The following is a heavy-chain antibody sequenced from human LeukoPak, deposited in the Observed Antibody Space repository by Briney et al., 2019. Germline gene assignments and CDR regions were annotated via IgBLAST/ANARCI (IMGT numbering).Heavy chain of an antibody. Sequence: ASVKVSCKTSGYTFTRYYMHWVRQAPGQGLESMGTINPSGGRTSYAQNFQGRVTMTRDTPTSTLYMELSSLRSEDTAVYYCARDLGQTSQFDYWGQGTLVTVSS. CDR3: ARDLGQTSQFDY. CDR1: GYTFTRYY. CDR2: INPSGGRT. V-gene: IGHV1-46*01. J-gene: IGHJ4*02. D-gene: IGHD2-2*01.